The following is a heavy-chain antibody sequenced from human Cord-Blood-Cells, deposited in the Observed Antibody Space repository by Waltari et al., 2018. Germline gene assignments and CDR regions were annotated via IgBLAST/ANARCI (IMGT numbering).Heavy chain of an antibody. J-gene: IGHJ6*02. V-gene: IGHV5-51*01. D-gene: IGHD6-19*01. CDR2: IYPGDADT. CDR1: GYSFTSYW. CDR3: ARHSSPYYYYYGMDV. Sequence: EVQLVQSGAEVKKPGESLKISCKGSGYSFTSYWIGWVRQMPGKGREWMGIIYPGDADTRYSPSFQGQVTISADKSISTAYLQWSSLKASDTAMYYCARHSSPYYYYYGMDVWGQGTTVTVSS.